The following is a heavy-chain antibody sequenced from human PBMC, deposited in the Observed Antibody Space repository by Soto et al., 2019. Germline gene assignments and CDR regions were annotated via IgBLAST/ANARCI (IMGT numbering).Heavy chain of an antibody. D-gene: IGHD3-10*01. J-gene: IGHJ6*02. CDR2: ISGSGIDT. CDR1: GFMFGSYA. CDR3: AKDLLSSYYYGMDA. Sequence: EVQLLESGGGLVQPGGSLRLSCAASGFMFGSYAMSWVRQAPGKGLEWVSGISGSGIDTYNADAVKGRVTISRDNAKNTLYLQMNGLRAEDTDIYYCAKDLLSSYYYGMDAWGQGTTVTVSS. V-gene: IGHV3-23*01.